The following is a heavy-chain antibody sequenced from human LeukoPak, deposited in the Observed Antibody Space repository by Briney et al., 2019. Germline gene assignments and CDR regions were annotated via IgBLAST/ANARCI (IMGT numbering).Heavy chain of an antibody. J-gene: IGHJ4*02. D-gene: IGHD1-26*01. CDR2: ISAYTGNT. V-gene: IGHV1-18*04. CDR1: GYTFTGYY. Sequence: ASVKVSCKASGYTFTGYYMHWVRQAPGQGLEWMGWISAYTGNTNYAQKLQGRVSMTTDTSTSTVYMEVRSLISDDTAVYYCARDRGVGATTYFDYXGQGTLVTVSS. CDR3: ARDRGVGATTYFDY.